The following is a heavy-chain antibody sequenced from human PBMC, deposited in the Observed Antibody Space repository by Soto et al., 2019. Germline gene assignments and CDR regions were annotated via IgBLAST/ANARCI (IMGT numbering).Heavy chain of an antibody. Sequence: GPQVKVSCKASGGTFSSYTISWVRQAPGQGLEWMGRIIPISGIANHAQKFQGRVTITADKSTGTAYMELSSLRSEDTAVYYCANPPRYWGQGTLVTVSS. V-gene: IGHV1-69*02. CDR1: GGTFSSYT. J-gene: IGHJ4*02. CDR2: IIPISGIA. CDR3: ANPPRY.